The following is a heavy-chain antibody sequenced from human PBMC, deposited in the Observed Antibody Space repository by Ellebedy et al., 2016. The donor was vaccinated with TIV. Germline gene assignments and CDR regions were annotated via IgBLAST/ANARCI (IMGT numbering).Heavy chain of an antibody. Sequence: GSLRLXXSVQGGSFLGYYWTWIRQPPGKGLEWIGEIDHSGNTRYNPSFKSRLTISVDTSKNQFSLRLTSVTAADTALYHCARGRTTMVSKPNYFDFWGQGTLVTVSS. D-gene: IGHD5-18*01. CDR2: IDHSGNT. CDR3: ARGRTTMVSKPNYFDF. CDR1: GGSFLGYY. J-gene: IGHJ4*02. V-gene: IGHV4-34*01.